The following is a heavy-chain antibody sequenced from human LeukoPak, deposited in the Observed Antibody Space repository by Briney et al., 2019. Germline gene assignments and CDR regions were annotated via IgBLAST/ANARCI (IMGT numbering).Heavy chain of an antibody. CDR3: AGVGQYYDYVWGSYRPQHFDY. D-gene: IGHD3-16*02. J-gene: IGHJ4*02. CDR2: INWNGGST. CDR1: GFTFDDYG. Sequence: GGSLRLSCAASGFTFDDYGMSWVRQAPGKGLEWVSGINWNGGSTGYADSVKGRFTISRDNAKNSLYLQMNSLRAEDTALYYCAGVGQYYDYVWGSYRPQHFDYWGQGTLVTVSS. V-gene: IGHV3-20*04.